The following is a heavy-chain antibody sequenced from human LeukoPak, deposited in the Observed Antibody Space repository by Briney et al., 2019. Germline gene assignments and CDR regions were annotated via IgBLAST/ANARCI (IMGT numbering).Heavy chain of an antibody. Sequence: SETLSLTCTVSGGSISSGSYYWSWIRQPAGKGLEWIGRIYTSGSTNYNPSLKSRVTISVDTSKNQFSLKLSSVTAADTAVYYCARTPYYDFWSGPYYYYYMDVWGKGTTVTVSS. V-gene: IGHV4-61*02. D-gene: IGHD3-3*01. CDR2: IYTSGST. CDR1: GGSISSGSYY. J-gene: IGHJ6*03. CDR3: ARTPYYDFWSGPYYYYYMDV.